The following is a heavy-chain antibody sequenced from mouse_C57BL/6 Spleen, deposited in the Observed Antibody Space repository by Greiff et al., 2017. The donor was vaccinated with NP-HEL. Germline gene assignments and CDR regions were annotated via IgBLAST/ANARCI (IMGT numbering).Heavy chain of an antibody. J-gene: IGHJ3*01. CDR2: ISYDGSN. V-gene: IGHV3-6*01. CDR3: ARGGPKGFAY. Sequence: DVKLQESGPGLVKPSQSLSLTCSVTGYSITSGYYWNWIRQFPGNKLEWMGYISYDGSNNYNPSLKNRISITRDTSKNQFFLKLNSVTTEDTATYYCARGGPKGFAYWGQGTLVTVSA. CDR1: GYSITSGYY.